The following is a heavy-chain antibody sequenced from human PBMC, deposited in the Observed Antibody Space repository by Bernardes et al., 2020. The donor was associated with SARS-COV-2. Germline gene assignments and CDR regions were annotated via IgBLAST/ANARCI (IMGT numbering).Heavy chain of an antibody. CDR2: IKQDGSQK. CDR1: GFTFTKHW. V-gene: IGHV3-7*03. J-gene: IGHJ3*02. Sequence: GRSLRVSCVASGFTFTKHWINWVRQAPGKGLEWVANIKQDGSQKNYADSVTGRFTIYRDNAKNSVHLQVNSLTAEDMAVYYCARASGPGALDIWGQGTMVYVSS. D-gene: IGHD3-3*01. CDR3: ARASGPGALDI.